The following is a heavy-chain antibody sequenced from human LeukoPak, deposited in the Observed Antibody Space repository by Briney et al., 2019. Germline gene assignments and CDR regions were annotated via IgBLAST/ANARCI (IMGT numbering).Heavy chain of an antibody. D-gene: IGHD2-2*01. CDR1: GFSFSNYA. CDR2: IYYSGST. Sequence: GSLRLSCAGSGFSFSNYAMNWIRQPPGKGLEWIGYIYYSGSTNYNPSLKSRVTISVDTSKNQFSLKLSSVTAADTAVYYCASASAYQLLLVYWGQGTLVTVSS. V-gene: IGHV4-59*01. J-gene: IGHJ4*02. CDR3: ASASAYQLLLVY.